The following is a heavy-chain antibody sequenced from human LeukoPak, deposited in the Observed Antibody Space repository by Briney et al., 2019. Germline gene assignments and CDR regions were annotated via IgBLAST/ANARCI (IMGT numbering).Heavy chain of an antibody. D-gene: IGHD3-22*01. CDR1: GVSISSYY. CDR2: IFHRGST. Sequence: PSETLSLTCNVSGVSISSYYWSWIRQPPGKGLEWIGYIFHRGSTNYNPSLKSRVTISVDTSKNHFSLKLSSVTAADTAVYHCARDAYYYDSSGSRLFDYWGQGTLVTVSS. V-gene: IGHV4-59*01. J-gene: IGHJ4*02. CDR3: ARDAYYYDSSGSRLFDY.